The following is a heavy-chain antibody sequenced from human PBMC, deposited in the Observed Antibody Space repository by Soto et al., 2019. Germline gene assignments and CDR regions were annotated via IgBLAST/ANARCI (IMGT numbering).Heavy chain of an antibody. CDR2: IYYSGST. J-gene: IGHJ4*02. D-gene: IGHD5-12*01. Sequence: QVQLQESGPGLVKPSETLSLTCTVSGGSISSYYWSWIRQPPGKGLEWIGYIYYSGSTNYNPSLKSRVTISVDTSKNQFSLKLSSVTAADTAVYYCARGRDGYNTHFDYWGQGTLVTVSS. V-gene: IGHV4-59*01. CDR1: GGSISSYY. CDR3: ARGRDGYNTHFDY.